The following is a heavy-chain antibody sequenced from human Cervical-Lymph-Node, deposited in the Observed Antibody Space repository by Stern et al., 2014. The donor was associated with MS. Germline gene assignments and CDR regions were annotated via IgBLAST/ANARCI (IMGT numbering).Heavy chain of an antibody. CDR2: IFPADSDT. J-gene: IGHJ4*02. CDR1: GYIFTNYW. D-gene: IGHD4-17*01. CDR3: ARHEEGGTVLAD. Sequence: VQLVQSGAEVKKPGESLRISCQASGYIFTNYWIGWVRQMPGKGLEWMGIIFPADSDTRYSPSFQGQVTISADRSTSTAYLHWSTLKASDTAMYFCARHEEGGTVLADWGQGTLITVSS. V-gene: IGHV5-51*01.